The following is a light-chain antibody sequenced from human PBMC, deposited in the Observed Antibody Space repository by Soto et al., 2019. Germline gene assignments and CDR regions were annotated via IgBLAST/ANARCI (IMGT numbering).Light chain of an antibody. CDR1: YSNIGNNF. CDR2: VNN. V-gene: IGLV1-51*01. Sequence: QSVLTQPPSVSAAPGQKVTISCSGNYSNIGNNFVSWYQQIPGMAPKLLIYVNNKRPSGIPDRFSGSKSGTSATLGITGLQTGDEADYYCGTWDYSLSAVVFGGGTKVTVL. CDR3: GTWDYSLSAVV. J-gene: IGLJ2*01.